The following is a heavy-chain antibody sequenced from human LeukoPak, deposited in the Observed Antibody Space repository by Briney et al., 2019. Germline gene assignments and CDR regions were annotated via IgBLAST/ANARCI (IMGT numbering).Heavy chain of an antibody. CDR2: MSGCNCNT. Sequence: ASVKVSCKASGGAFSSYASSWVRQAPGQALGWGGWMSGCNCNTNYAQKLPCRVTITTETSTSTDYMELMSLRSDATAVYYCARAPVSLYYDSPSLAYFDYWGQGTLVTVSS. V-gene: IGHV1-18*01. CDR1: GGAFSSYA. CDR3: ARAPVSLYYDSPSLAYFDY. D-gene: IGHD3-22*01. J-gene: IGHJ4*02.